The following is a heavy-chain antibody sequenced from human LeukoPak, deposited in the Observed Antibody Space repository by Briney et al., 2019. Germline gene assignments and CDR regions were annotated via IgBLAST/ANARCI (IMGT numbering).Heavy chain of an antibody. V-gene: IGHV4-39*01. CDR1: GCSINTTGYQ. J-gene: IGHJ4*02. Sequence: PSETLSLPCTASGCSINTTGYQWGWLRQPPGKGLEWIVSIYYSGSTYYNPSLKRRVTISVDTSKNQFSLNLSSVTTAKTTMYYCESIGLYCSSGNCYPTTDYCDYWGQGTLVTVSS. CDR3: ESIGLYCSSGNCYPTTDYCDY. CDR2: IYYSGST. D-gene: IGHD2-15*01.